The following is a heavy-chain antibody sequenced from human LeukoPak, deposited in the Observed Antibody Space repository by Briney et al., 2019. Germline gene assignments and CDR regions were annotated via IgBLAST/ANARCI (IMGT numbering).Heavy chain of an antibody. CDR3: ARSRITMIVVVILYDAFDI. CDR2: IIPIFGTA. Sequence: GASVKVSCKASGGTFSSYAISWVRQAPGQGLEWMGGIIPIFGTANYAQKFQGRVTITADESTSTAYMELSSLRSEDTAVYYCARSRITMIVVVILYDAFDIRGQGTMVTVSS. CDR1: GGTFSSYA. J-gene: IGHJ3*02. D-gene: IGHD3-22*01. V-gene: IGHV1-69*13.